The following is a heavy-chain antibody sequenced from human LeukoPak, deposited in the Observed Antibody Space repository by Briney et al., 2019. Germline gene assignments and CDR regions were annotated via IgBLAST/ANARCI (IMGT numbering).Heavy chain of an antibody. J-gene: IGHJ4*02. CDR2: IYYSGST. V-gene: IGHV4-31*03. Sequence: PSETLSLTCTVSGGSISSGGYYWSWIRQHPGKGLEWIGYIYYSGSTYYNPSFKSRVTISVDTSKNQFSLKLSSVTAADTAVYYCARSVSYCSSTSCYGINFDYWGQGTLVTVSS. D-gene: IGHD2-2*01. CDR3: ARSVSYCSSTSCYGINFDY. CDR1: GGSISSGGYY.